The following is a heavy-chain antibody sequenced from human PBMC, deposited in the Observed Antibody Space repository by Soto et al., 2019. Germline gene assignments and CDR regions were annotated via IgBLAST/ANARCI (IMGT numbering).Heavy chain of an antibody. CDR3: ARGGSGSYYTGLPFDD. CDR2: IYYSGST. Sequence: QVQLQESGPGLVKPSQTLSLTCTVSGGSISSGGYYWSWIRQHPGKGLEWIGYIYYSGSTYYNPALKSRVTISVDTSKNQFSLKLSSVTAADTAVYYCARGGSGSYYTGLPFDDWGQGTLVTVSS. D-gene: IGHD3-10*01. CDR1: GGSISSGGYY. J-gene: IGHJ4*02. V-gene: IGHV4-31*03.